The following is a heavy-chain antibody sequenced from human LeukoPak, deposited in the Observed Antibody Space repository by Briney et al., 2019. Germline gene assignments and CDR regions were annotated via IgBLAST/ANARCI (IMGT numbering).Heavy chain of an antibody. CDR3: VSQNNQNSGSYYGEKYNWFDP. CDR2: IYHSGST. D-gene: IGHD1-26*01. CDR1: GYSISSGYY. J-gene: IGHJ5*02. V-gene: IGHV4-38-2*01. Sequence: PSETLSLTCAVSGYSISSGYYWGWIRQPPGKGLEWIGSIYHSGSTYYNPSLKSRVTISVDTSKNQFSLKLSSVTAADTAVYYCVSQNNQNSGSYYGEKYNWFDPWGQGTLATVSS.